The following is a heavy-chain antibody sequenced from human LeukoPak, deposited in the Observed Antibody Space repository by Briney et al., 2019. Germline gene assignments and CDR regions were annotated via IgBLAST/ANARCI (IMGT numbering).Heavy chain of an antibody. D-gene: IGHD3-22*01. V-gene: IGHV3-23*01. CDR1: GFTFSSYA. CDR2: ISGSGGST. Sequence: GGSLRLSCAASGFTFSSYAMSWVRQAPGKGLEWVSAISGSGGSTYYADSVKGQFTISRDNSKNTLYLQMNSLRAEDTAVYYCAKAGYYYDYYFHYWGQGTLGTVSS. J-gene: IGHJ4*02. CDR3: AKAGYYYDYYFHY.